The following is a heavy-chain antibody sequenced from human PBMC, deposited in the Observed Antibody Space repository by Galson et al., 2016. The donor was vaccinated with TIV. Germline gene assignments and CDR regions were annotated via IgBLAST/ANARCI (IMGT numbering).Heavy chain of an antibody. D-gene: IGHD6-6*01. Sequence: SETLSLTCSVSGGSIISSYYWGWIRQTPGKGLEWIATIYYTGITFYNPSLKTPFSISVDTSRNQFSLNLSSVTAADTAVYFCARTAGAGIAARVLFDYWGQGTLVTVSS. CDR1: GGSIISSYY. CDR2: IYYTGIT. CDR3: ARTAGAGIAARVLFDY. V-gene: IGHV4-39*07. J-gene: IGHJ4*02.